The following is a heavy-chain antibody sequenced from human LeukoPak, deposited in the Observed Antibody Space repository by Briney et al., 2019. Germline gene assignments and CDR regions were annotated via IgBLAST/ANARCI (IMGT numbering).Heavy chain of an antibody. J-gene: IGHJ3*02. V-gene: IGHV3-23*01. D-gene: IGHD3-9*01. Sequence: GGSLRLSCAASGFTFSSYAMSWVRQAPGKGLEWVPAISGSGGSTYYADSVKGRFTISRDNSKNTLYLQMNSLRAEDTAVYYCAKGGRYFDWLSGDAFDIWGQGTMVTVSS. CDR2: ISGSGGST. CDR1: GFTFSSYA. CDR3: AKGGRYFDWLSGDAFDI.